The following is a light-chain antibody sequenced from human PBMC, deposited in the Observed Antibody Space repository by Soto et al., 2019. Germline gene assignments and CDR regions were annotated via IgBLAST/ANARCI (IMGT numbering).Light chain of an antibody. CDR3: QQYGSSGT. CDR1: QSVSSTY. V-gene: IGKV3-20*01. J-gene: IGKJ1*01. Sequence: EIFFAQSPGPLSFSPGERATPSCRASQSVSSTYLIWYQQKPGQAPRLLIYGASSRATGVPDRFSGGGSGTDFTLTISRLEPEDFAVYYCQQYGSSGTCGQGTKGDIK. CDR2: GAS.